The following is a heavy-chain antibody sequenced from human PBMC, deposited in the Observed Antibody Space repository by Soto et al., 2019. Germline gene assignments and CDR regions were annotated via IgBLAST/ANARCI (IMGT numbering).Heavy chain of an antibody. CDR3: ASTRDSGTSYYFDS. J-gene: IGHJ4*02. Sequence: LRLSCAASGLTVSSHYMSWVRQGPGKGWEWVSTIYKGGGTFYADSVKGRFTISRDTSQNTVFLQMNSLRAEDTAVYYCASTRDSGTSYYFDSWGQGTLVTVSS. V-gene: IGHV3-53*01. D-gene: IGHD1-26*01. CDR2: IYKGGGT. CDR1: GLTVSSHY.